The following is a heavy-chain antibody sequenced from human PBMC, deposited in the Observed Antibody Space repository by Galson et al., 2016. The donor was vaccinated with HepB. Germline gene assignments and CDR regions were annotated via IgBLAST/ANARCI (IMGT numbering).Heavy chain of an antibody. J-gene: IGHJ4*02. CDR3: GGTHSSGWYAGDK. CDR2: ISAYDGAP. CDR1: GYTFRSYG. D-gene: IGHD6-13*01. Sequence: SVKVSCKASGYTFRSYGISWVRQAPGQGLEWMGWISAYDGAPKYAQKFQGRVTMTTDTSTSTAYMELRRPRSDDTAMYYCGGTHSSGWYAGDKWGQGTLVTVSS. V-gene: IGHV1-18*04.